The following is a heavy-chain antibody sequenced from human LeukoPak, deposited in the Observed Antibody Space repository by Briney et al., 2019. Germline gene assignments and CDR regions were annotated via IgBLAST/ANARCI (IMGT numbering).Heavy chain of an antibody. D-gene: IGHD3-10*01. J-gene: IGHJ6*02. CDR1: GYTFTGYY. Sequence: ASVKVSCKASGYTFTGYYMHWVRQAPGQGLEWMGWINPNSGGTNYAQMFQGWVTMTRDTSITTAYMELRRLRSDDTAVYYCARDFQLLWFGELKKDPAYAMDVWGHGTTVTVSS. V-gene: IGHV1-2*04. CDR2: INPNSGGT. CDR3: ARDFQLLWFGELKKDPAYAMDV.